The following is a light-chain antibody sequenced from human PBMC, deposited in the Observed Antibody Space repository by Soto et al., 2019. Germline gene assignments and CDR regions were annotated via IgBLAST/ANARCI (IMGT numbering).Light chain of an antibody. Sequence: DIQMTQSPSSLSASVGDRVTITCRASQSISSYLNWYQQKPGKAPKLLIYAASSLQSGVPSRFSGSGSGTDFPLTISSLQPEEFATYYCQQSYSTPVTFGGGTKVEIK. CDR3: QQSYSTPVT. J-gene: IGKJ4*01. CDR2: AAS. CDR1: QSISSY. V-gene: IGKV1-39*01.